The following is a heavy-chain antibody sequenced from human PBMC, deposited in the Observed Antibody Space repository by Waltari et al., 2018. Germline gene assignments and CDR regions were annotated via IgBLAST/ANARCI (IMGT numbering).Heavy chain of an antibody. CDR2: INHDGGT. CDR3: AIRRCSVTNCYMRNWFDP. Sequence: QVQLQQWGAGLLKPSETLSLTCAVYGGSFSGYYWTWIRQPPGKGLEWIGEINHDGGTSYNPSLKSRATISVDTSKNQLSRILNSVTAADTAVYYCAIRRCSVTNCYMRNWFDPWGQGILVTVSS. CDR1: GGSFSGYY. J-gene: IGHJ5*02. D-gene: IGHD2-2*02. V-gene: IGHV4-34*01.